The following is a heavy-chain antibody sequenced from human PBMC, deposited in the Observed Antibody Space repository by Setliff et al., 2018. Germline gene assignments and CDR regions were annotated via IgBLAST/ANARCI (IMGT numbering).Heavy chain of an antibody. Sequence: ASVKVSCKASGYTFTSYYMHSVRQAPGQGLEWMGIINPSGGSTSYAQKFQGRVTMTEDTSTDTAYMELSSLRSEDTAVYYCARGPAGTYAFDIWGQGAMVTVSS. CDR2: INPSGGST. D-gene: IGHD1-7*01. CDR1: GYTFTSYY. CDR3: ARGPAGTYAFDI. V-gene: IGHV1-46*01. J-gene: IGHJ3*02.